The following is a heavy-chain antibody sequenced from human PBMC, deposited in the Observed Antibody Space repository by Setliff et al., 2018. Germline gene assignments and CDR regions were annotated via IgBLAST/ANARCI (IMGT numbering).Heavy chain of an antibody. Sequence: SETLSLTCSVSGDSITRSGYYWGRVRQSPGKGLEWIGNMYYIGSYDYNPSLKSRVTISVDTSKNQFSLKLSSVTAADTAVYYCARGIGGYCSSMSCSNESWPWGQGTLVTVSS. D-gene: IGHD2-2*01. CDR3: ARGIGGYCSSMSCSNESWP. V-gene: IGHV4-39*07. J-gene: IGHJ5*02. CDR2: MYYIGSY. CDR1: GDSITRSGYY.